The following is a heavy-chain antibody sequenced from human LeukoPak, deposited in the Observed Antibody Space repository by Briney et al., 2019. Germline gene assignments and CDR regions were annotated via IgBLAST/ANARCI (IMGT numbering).Heavy chain of an antibody. J-gene: IGHJ4*02. CDR2: INSDGSST. Sequence: TGGSLRLSCAASGFTFSSYWMHWVRQAPGKGLVWVSRINSDGSSTSYADSVKGRFTISRDNAKNTLYLQMNSLRAEDTAVYYCARGTMIVVVHPELAYWGQGTLVTVSS. CDR3: ARGTMIVVVHPELAY. CDR1: GFTFSSYW. D-gene: IGHD3-22*01. V-gene: IGHV3-74*01.